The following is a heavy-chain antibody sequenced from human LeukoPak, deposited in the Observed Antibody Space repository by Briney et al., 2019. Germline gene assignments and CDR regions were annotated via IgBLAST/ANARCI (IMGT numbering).Heavy chain of an antibody. CDR2: ISYDGSNK. V-gene: IGHV3-30-3*01. D-gene: IGHD3-3*01. CDR3: ARYDFWSGHYYFDY. Sequence: GRSLRLSCAASGFTFSSYAMHWVRQAPGKGLEWVAVISYDGSNKYYADSVKGRFTISRDNSKNTLYLQMNSLRAEDTAVYYCARYDFWSGHYYFDYWGQGTLVAVSS. CDR1: GFTFSSYA. J-gene: IGHJ4*02.